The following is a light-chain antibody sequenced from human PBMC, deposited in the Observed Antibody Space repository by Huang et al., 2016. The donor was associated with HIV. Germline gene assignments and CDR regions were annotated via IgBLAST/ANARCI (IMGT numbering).Light chain of an antibody. V-gene: IGKV1-39*01. CDR3: QQSYSTLRYT. CDR1: QSISSY. CDR2: AAS. J-gene: IGKJ2*01. Sequence: DIQMTQSPSSLSASVGDRVTITCRVSQSISSYLNCYQQKPGKAPKLMIYAASSLQSGVPSRFIGSGSGTNFTLTISSLQPEDFATYYCQQSYSTLRYTFGQGTELEIK.